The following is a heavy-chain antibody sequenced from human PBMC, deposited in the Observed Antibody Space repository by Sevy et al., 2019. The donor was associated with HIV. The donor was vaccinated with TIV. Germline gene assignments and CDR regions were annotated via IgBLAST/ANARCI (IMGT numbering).Heavy chain of an antibody. V-gene: IGHV3-48*03. CDR3: ARDIDSSGYSYAFDL. D-gene: IGHD3-22*01. Sequence: GGSLRLSCTASGFFFSHYEMNWVRQAPGKGLEWVSYISTSGSTIYYADSMKGRFTVSTDNAKNSLYLQMNSVRADDTALYYCARDIDSSGYSYAFDLWGQGTMVTVSS. CDR2: ISTSGSTI. J-gene: IGHJ3*01. CDR1: GFFFSHYE.